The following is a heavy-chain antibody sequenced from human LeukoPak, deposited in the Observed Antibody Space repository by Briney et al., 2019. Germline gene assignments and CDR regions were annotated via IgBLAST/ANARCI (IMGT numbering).Heavy chain of an antibody. D-gene: IGHD3-10*01. CDR1: GFTFSSYA. V-gene: IGHV3-23*01. CDR2: ISGSGGST. J-gene: IGHJ4*02. CDR3: AKGIGGGRRGVPADAFDY. Sequence: GGSLRLSCAASGFTFSSYAMSWVRQAPGKGLEWVSAISGSGGSTYYADSVKGRFTISRDNSKNTLYLQMNSLRAEDTAVYYCAKGIGGGRRGVPADAFDYWGQGTLVTVSS.